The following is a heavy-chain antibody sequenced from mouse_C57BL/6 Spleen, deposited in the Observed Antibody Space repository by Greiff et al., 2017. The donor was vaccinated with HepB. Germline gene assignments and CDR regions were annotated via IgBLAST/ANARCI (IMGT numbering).Heavy chain of an antibody. CDR1: GYSITSGYY. J-gene: IGHJ1*03. Sequence: EVKLQESGPGLVKPSQSLSLTCSVTGYSITSGYYWNWIRQFPGNKLEWMGYISYDGSNNYNPSLKNRISITRDTSKNQFFLKLNSVTTEDTATYYCARGPLTARVYWYFDVWGTGTTVTVSS. D-gene: IGHD4-1*01. CDR2: ISYDGSN. CDR3: ARGPLTARVYWYFDV. V-gene: IGHV3-6*01.